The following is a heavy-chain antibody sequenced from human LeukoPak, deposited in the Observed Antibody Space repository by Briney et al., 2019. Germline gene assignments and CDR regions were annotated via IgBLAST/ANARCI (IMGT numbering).Heavy chain of an antibody. D-gene: IGHD3-16*02. CDR2: IYYSGST. CDR3: ARFRVGDYVWGSYRYEVGAFDI. V-gene: IGHV4-31*03. Sequence: SETLSLTCTVSGGSIGSGGYYWSWIRQHPGKGLEWIGYIYYSGSTYYNPSLKSRVTISVDTSKNQFSLKLSSVTAADTPVYYCARFRVGDYVWGSYRYEVGAFDIWGQGTMVTVSS. J-gene: IGHJ3*02. CDR1: GGSIGSGGYY.